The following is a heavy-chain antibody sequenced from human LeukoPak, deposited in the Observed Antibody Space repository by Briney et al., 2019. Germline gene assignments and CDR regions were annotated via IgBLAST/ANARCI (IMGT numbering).Heavy chain of an antibody. CDR2: IYSGGST. CDR3: ARGQNIPA. Sequence: GGSLRLSCAASGFTFTNAWMNWVRQAPGKGLEWVSVIYSGGSTYYADSVKGRFTISRDNSKNTLYLQMNSLRAEDTAVYYCARGQNIPAWGQGTLVTVSS. J-gene: IGHJ4*02. D-gene: IGHD1/OR15-1a*01. CDR1: GFTFTNAW. V-gene: IGHV3-53*01.